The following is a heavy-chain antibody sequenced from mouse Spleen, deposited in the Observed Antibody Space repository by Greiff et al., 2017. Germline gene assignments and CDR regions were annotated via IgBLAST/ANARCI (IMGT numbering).Heavy chain of an antibody. CDR3: ARNAARATSIAY. CDR2: INPSTGYT. Sequence: VQLQESGADLAKPGASVKMSCKASGYTFTSYWMHWVKQRPGQGLEWIGYINPSTGYTEYNQKFKDKATLTADKSSSTAYMQLSSLTSEDSAVYYWARNAARATSIAYWGQGTLVTVSA. D-gene: IGHD3-1*01. CDR1: GYTFTSYW. V-gene: IGHV1-7*01. J-gene: IGHJ3*01.